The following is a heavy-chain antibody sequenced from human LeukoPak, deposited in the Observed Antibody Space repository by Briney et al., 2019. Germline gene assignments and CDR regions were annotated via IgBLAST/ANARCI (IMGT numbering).Heavy chain of an antibody. Sequence: QAGGSLRLSCAASGFTFSSYGMHWVRQAPGKGLEWVAVISYDGSNKYYADSVKGRFTISRDNSKNTLYLQMNSLRAEDTAVYYCASEWSAYCGGDCPPEYRGQGTLVTVSS. J-gene: IGHJ4*02. CDR3: ASEWSAYCGGDCPPEY. CDR2: ISYDGSNK. D-gene: IGHD2-21*02. CDR1: GFTFSSYG. V-gene: IGHV3-30*03.